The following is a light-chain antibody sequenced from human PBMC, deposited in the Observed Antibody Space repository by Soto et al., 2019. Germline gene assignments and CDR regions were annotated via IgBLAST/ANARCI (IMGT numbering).Light chain of an antibody. CDR1: QSVTSNY. CDR3: QQYSRSPRT. CDR2: GAS. J-gene: IGKJ4*02. Sequence: VLTQSPGTLSLSPGERATLAFRSSQSVTSNYLAWYQQKPGQAPRLLIYGASNRATGIPDRFSGSGSETDFTLTISRLEPEDFAVYYCQQYSRSPRTFGEGTKVDIK. V-gene: IGKV3-20*01.